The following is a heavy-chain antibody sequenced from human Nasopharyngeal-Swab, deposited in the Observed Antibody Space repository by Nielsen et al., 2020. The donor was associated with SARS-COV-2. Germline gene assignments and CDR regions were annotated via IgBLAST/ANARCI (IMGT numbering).Heavy chain of an antibody. J-gene: IGHJ4*02. CDR2: IYYSGST. V-gene: IGHV4-39*01. CDR1: VGSFSSYY. D-gene: IGHD3-16*01. Sequence: SQTLSLTCAVHVGSFSSYYWGWIRQPPGKGLEWIGSIYYSGSTYYNPSLKSRVTISVDTSKNQFSLKLSSVTAADTAVYYCARRILGYPFDYWGQGTLVTVSS. CDR3: ARRILGYPFDY.